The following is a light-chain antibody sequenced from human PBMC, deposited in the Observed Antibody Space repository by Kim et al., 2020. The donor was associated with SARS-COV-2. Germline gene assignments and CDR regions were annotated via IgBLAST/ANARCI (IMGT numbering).Light chain of an antibody. Sequence: LSPGQTASITCAGDKLGDKYACWYQQKPGHSPVLVIYQDTKRPSGIPERFSGSNSGNTATLTISGTQAMDEADYYCQAWDSSTAVFGGGTQLTVL. CDR3: QAWDSSTAV. V-gene: IGLV3-1*01. J-gene: IGLJ3*02. CDR1: KLGDKY. CDR2: QDT.